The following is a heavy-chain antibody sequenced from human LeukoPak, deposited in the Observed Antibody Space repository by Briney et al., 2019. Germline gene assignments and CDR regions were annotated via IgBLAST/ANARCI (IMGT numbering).Heavy chain of an antibody. Sequence: SVKVSCKASGYTFTSYAMNWVRQAPGQGLEWMGGIIPIFGTANYAQKFQGRVTITADESTSTAYMELSSLRSEDTAVYYCARDLGSSVDYWGQGTLVTVSS. CDR1: GYTFTSYA. CDR2: IIPIFGTA. CDR3: ARDLGSSVDY. V-gene: IGHV1-69*13. D-gene: IGHD6-13*01. J-gene: IGHJ4*02.